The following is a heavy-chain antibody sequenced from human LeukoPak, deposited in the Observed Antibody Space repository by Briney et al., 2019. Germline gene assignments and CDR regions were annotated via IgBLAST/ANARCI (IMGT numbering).Heavy chain of an antibody. J-gene: IGHJ6*03. CDR3: ARVVATWAYYMDV. Sequence: PSQTLSLTCTVSGASISSGDYYWTWIRQTPGKGPEWIGYIYVRGTTFYSASLKSRASISRDTSKNQFSLNLNSVTAADTAVYYCARVVATWAYYMDVWGKGTSVTVSS. V-gene: IGHV4-30-4*08. CDR1: GASISSGDYY. D-gene: IGHD1-1*01. CDR2: IYVRGTT.